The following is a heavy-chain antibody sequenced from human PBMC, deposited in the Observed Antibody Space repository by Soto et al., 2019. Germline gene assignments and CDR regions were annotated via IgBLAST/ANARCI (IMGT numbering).Heavy chain of an antibody. J-gene: IGHJ4*02. CDR2: ISRSGSTI. CDR1: GFTFSDYY. Sequence: PGGSLRLSCAASGFTFSDYYMSWIRQAPGKGLEWVSYISRSGSTIYYADSVKGRFTSSRDNAKNSLYLQTNSLRAEDTAVYYWARHPTVSDYWGQGTLVTVSS. D-gene: IGHD4-17*01. V-gene: IGHV3-11*01. CDR3: ARHPTVSDY.